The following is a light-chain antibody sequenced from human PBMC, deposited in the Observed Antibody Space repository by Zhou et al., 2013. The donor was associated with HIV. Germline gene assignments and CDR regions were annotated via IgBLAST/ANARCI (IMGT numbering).Light chain of an antibody. J-gene: IGKJ1*01. CDR3: LQHNSLPQT. CDR1: QSISND. Sequence: DIQMTQSPSSLSASVGDRVTITCRASQSISNDLNWYQQKPGKAPKFLIYSASNLQTGVPSRFSGSGSGTEFTLTISSLQLEDFATYFCLQHNSLPQTFGQGTKVEIK. V-gene: IGKV1-17*01. CDR2: SAS.